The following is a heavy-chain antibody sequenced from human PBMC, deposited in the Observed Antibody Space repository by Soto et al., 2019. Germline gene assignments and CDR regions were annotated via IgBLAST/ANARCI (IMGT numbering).Heavy chain of an antibody. J-gene: IGHJ6*02. CDR2: ISSSSSYI. Sequence: AGSLRLSCAASGVTFSSYSMNWVRQPPSKGLELVSSISSSSSYIYYADSVKGRFTISRDNAKNSLYLQMNSLRAEDTAVYYCARDMLLPSKGYHGFYYYYGMDVWGQGTTVTVSS. CDR3: ARDMLLPSKGYHGFYYYYGMDV. CDR1: GVTFSSYS. D-gene: IGHD2-15*01. V-gene: IGHV3-21*01.